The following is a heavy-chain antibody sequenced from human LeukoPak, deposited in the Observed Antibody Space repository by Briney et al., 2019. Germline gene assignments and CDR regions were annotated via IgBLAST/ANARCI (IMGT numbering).Heavy chain of an antibody. CDR3: ARVRSAARPDGDYFDY. V-gene: IGHV4-4*07. CDR1: GGSISSYH. Sequence: KPSETLSLTCTVSGGSISSYHWSWIRQPAGKGLEWIGRIYTSGSTNYNPSLKSRVTMSVDTSKNQFSLKLSSVTAADTAVYYCARVRSAARPDGDYFDYWGQGTLVTVSS. J-gene: IGHJ4*02. CDR2: IYTSGST. D-gene: IGHD6-6*01.